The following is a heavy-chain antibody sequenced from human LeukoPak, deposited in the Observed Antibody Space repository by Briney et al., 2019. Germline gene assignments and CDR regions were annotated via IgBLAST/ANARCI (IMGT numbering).Heavy chain of an antibody. V-gene: IGHV3-21*06. D-gene: IGHD1-14*01. CDR1: GLTFSTSG. J-gene: IGHJ4*02. Sequence: PGGSLRVSCTASGLTFSTSGFNWVRQAPGKGLEWVASIGPTGSDRYHADSIKGRFTISRDNANNFLYLQMNSLRAEDTAVYYCATETNGRHYDYWGQGTLLTVPS. CDR3: ATETNGRHYDY. CDR2: IGPTGSDR.